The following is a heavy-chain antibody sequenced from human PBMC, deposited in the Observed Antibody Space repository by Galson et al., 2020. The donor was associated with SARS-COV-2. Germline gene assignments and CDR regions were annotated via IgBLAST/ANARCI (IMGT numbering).Heavy chain of an antibody. CDR2: IWYDGSNK. V-gene: IGHV3-33*01. CDR3: ARARVRYFDWLLLREIHYYYYGMDV. D-gene: IGHD3-9*01. J-gene: IGHJ6*02. CDR1: GFTFSSYG. Sequence: QLGESLKISCAASGFTFSSYGMHWVRQAPGKGLEWVAVIWYDGSNKYYADSVKGRFTISRDNSKNTLYLQMNSLRAEDTAVYYCARARVRYFDWLLLREIHYYYYGMDVWGQGTTVTVSS.